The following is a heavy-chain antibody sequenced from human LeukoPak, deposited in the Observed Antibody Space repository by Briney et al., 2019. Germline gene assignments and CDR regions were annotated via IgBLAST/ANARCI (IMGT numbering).Heavy chain of an antibody. Sequence: SETLSLTRTVSGGSISSYYWSWIRQPPGKGLEWIAYISDIGSINYNPSLKSRVTISLDTSKNQFSLKLSSVTAADTGVYYCAGHHPRNTVDFWGQGTLVTVSS. CDR3: AGHHPRNTVDF. CDR2: ISDIGSI. D-gene: IGHD2/OR15-2a*01. J-gene: IGHJ4*02. V-gene: IGHV4-59*08. CDR1: GGSISSYY.